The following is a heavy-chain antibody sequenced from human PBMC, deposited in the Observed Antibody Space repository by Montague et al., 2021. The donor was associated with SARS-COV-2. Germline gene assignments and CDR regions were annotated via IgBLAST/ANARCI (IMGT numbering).Heavy chain of an antibody. CDR3: ARQLRVRRTWQVGDYNHYGMDV. V-gene: IGHV4-59*08. Sequence: SETLSLTCTVSGGSISNYHWNWIRQPPGKGLEWIAYIYYSGSTSYNPSLQSRVTISVDTSRNQFSLRLTSVTAADTAVYYCARQLRVRRTWQVGDYNHYGMDVWGQGTTVSVSS. CDR1: GGSISNYH. J-gene: IGHJ6*02. D-gene: IGHD3-10*01. CDR2: IYYSGST.